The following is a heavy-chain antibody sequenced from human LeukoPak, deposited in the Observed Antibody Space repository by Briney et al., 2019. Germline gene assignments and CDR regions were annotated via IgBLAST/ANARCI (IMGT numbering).Heavy chain of an antibody. J-gene: IGHJ6*02. CDR2: IYYSGST. CDR3: ARDLRYVDWQQLENYYYGMDV. Sequence: SETLSLTCTVSGGSISSSSYYWGWIRQPPGKGLEWIGSIYYSGSTYYNPSLKSRVTISVDTSKNQFSLKLSSVTAADTAVYYCARDLRYVDWQQLENYYYGMDVWGQGTTVTVSS. CDR1: GGSISSSSYY. V-gene: IGHV4-39*07. D-gene: IGHD6-13*01.